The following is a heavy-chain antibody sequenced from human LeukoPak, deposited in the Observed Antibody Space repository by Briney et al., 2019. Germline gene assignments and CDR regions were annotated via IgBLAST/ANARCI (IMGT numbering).Heavy chain of an antibody. CDR1: GYTFTSYD. Sequence: GASVKVPCKASGYTFTSYDINWVRQATGQGLEWMGWMNPNSGYTGYAQKFQGRVTMTRNTSITTAYMELSSLRSADTAVYYCAMRPYNWNGDGNIDYWGQGTLVTVSS. CDR3: AMRPYNWNGDGNIDY. CDR2: MNPNSGYT. V-gene: IGHV1-8*01. D-gene: IGHD1-20*01. J-gene: IGHJ4*02.